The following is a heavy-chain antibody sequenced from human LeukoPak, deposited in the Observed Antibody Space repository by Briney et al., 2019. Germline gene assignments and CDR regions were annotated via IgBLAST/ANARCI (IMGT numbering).Heavy chain of an antibody. V-gene: IGHV3-7*01. CDR1: GFTFSSYW. J-gene: IGHJ3*02. D-gene: IGHD3-3*01. CDR2: IKEDGSEK. CDR3: ARDGKYYDFWSGYPYAFDI. Sequence: SGGSLRLSCAASGFTFSSYWMSWVRQAPGKGLEWVANIKEDGSEKYYVDSVRGRFTISRDNAKNSLYLQMNSLRAEDTAVYYCARDGKYYDFWSGYPYAFDIWGQGTMVTVSS.